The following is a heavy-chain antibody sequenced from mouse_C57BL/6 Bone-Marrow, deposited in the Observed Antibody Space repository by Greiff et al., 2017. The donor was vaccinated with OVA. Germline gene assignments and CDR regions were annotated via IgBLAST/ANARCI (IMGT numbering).Heavy chain of an antibody. J-gene: IGHJ4*01. CDR1: GFSLTSYG. Sequence: VQVVESGPGLVAPSQSLSITCTVSGFSLTSYGVHWVRQPPGKGLEWLVVIWSDGSTTYNSAPISRLIISKGNSKSQVFLKMNSVQTDDTAMYYCARQDYDYDEYYAMGYWGQGTSVTVSS. CDR3: ARQDYDYDEYYAMGY. V-gene: IGHV2-6-1*01. CDR2: IWSDGST. D-gene: IGHD2-4*01.